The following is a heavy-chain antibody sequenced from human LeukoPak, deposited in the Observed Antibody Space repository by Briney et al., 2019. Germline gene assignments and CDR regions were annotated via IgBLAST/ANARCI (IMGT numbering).Heavy chain of an antibody. CDR3: ARTYYYDSSGYYYGYYFDY. V-gene: IGHV5-51*01. D-gene: IGHD3-22*01. J-gene: IGHJ4*02. CDR2: IYPGDSDS. CDR1: GYRFTSYW. Sequence: GESRKISCKGSGYRFTSYWIGWGRQMPGKGLEGRGIIYPGDSDSIYSPSFQAQVTISADKSLSTAYLQWSSLKASDTAMYYCARTYYYDSSGYYYGYYFDYWGQGTLVTVSS.